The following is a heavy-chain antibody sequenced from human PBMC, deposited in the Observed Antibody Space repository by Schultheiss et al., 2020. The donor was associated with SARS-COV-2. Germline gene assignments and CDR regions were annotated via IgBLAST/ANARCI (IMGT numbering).Heavy chain of an antibody. J-gene: IGHJ4*02. CDR2: IYYSGST. V-gene: IGHV4-59*08. CDR3: ARVSWNGRAGLDY. D-gene: IGHD1-1*01. CDR1: GGSFSGYY. Sequence: SETLSLTCAVYGGSFSGYYWSWIRQPPGKGLEWIGYIYYSGSTNYNPSLRSRVTISVDTSKNQFSLKLSSVTAADTAVYYCARVSWNGRAGLDYWGQGTLVTVSS.